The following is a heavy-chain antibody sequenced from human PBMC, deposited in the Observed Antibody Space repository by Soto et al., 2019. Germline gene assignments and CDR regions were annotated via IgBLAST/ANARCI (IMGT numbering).Heavy chain of an antibody. Sequence: GASVKVSCKASGGTFSSYAISWVRQAPGQGLEWMGGIIPIFGTANYAQKFQGRVTITADESTSTAYMELSSLRAEDTAVYYCAKDPGPDSGYQEYWGQGTLVTVSS. V-gene: IGHV1-69*13. CDR2: IIPIFGTA. J-gene: IGHJ4*02. CDR3: AKDPGPDSGYQEY. D-gene: IGHD3-22*01. CDR1: GGTFSSYA.